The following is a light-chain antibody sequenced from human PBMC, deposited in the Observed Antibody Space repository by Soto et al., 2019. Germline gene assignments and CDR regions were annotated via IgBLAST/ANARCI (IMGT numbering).Light chain of an antibody. J-gene: IGKJ3*01. CDR1: QGIRTY. Sequence: DIQLTQSPSFLSASVGDRVTITCRASQGIRTYLAWYQQKPGKAPKLLTYAASTLQSGVPSRFSGSGSGTEFTLTISSLQPEDFATYYCQQLDSCPTFGPGTKVDIK. V-gene: IGKV1-9*01. CDR2: AAS. CDR3: QQLDSCPT.